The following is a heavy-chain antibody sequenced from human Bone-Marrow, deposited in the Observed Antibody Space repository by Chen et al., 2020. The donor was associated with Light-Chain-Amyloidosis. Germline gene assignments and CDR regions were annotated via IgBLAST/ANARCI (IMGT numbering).Heavy chain of an antibody. CDR1: GDSVSSSSTA. Sequence: QVQLQQSGPGLVKPSQTLSLTCAISGDSVSSSSTAWNWIRQSPSRGLEWLGRTFYTSKWYYDYAPSVKSRMTLNTDSSKNHFSLQLDSVTPEDTAVYYCARGRGAYDYWGQGTLVTVSS. J-gene: IGHJ4*02. CDR2: TFYTSKWYY. V-gene: IGHV6-1*01. CDR3: ARGRGAYDY. D-gene: IGHD1-26*01.